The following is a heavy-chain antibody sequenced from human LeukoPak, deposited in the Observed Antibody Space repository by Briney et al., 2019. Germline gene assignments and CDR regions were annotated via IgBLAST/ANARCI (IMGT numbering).Heavy chain of an antibody. Sequence: GGSLRLSCTTSGFTLGDYPVGWFRQAPGRGLDWVGFIRNKAYGGTTEYAASVKGRFTISRDSSKTIAYLEMNSLQTEDSGIYYCTVADFFDSNRYYYMNYWGQGTLVTVSS. V-gene: IGHV3-49*01. CDR1: GFTLGDYP. D-gene: IGHD3-22*01. CDR3: TVADFFDSNRYYYMNY. CDR2: IRNKAYGGTT. J-gene: IGHJ4*02.